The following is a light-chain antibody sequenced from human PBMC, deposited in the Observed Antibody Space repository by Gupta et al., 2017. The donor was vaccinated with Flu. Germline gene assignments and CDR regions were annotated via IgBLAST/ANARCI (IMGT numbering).Light chain of an antibody. J-gene: IGKJ2*01. V-gene: IGKV1-8*01. CDR3: QQYYSYPLYT. Sequence: AIRMTQSPSSFSASTGDRVTITCRASQGISSYLAWYQQKPGKAPKLLIYAASTLQSGVPSRSSGSGSGTDFTLTISCLQSEDFATYYCQQYYSYPLYTFGQGTKLEIK. CDR2: AAS. CDR1: QGISSY.